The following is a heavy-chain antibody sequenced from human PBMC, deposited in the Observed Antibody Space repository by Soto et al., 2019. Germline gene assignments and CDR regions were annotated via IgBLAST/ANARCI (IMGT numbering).Heavy chain of an antibody. CDR1: GGTFSSYA. CDR2: IIPILGTA. V-gene: IGHV1-69*01. J-gene: IGHJ1*01. Sequence: QVQLVQSGAEVKKPGSSVKVSCKASGGTFSSYAISWVRQAPGQGLEWMGGIIPILGTANYAQKFQGRVTITADESTSTAYMEMSSLRSEDTAVYYCARDSSGYHRLLHPNEYFQHWGQGTLVTVSS. D-gene: IGHD3-22*01. CDR3: ARDSSGYHRLLHPNEYFQH.